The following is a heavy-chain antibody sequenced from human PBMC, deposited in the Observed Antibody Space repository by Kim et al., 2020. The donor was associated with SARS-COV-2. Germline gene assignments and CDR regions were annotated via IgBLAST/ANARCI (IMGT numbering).Heavy chain of an antibody. CDR3: STADRSILDY. V-gene: IGHV3-15*01. J-gene: IGHJ4*02. CDR2: GTT. D-gene: IGHD2-15*01. Sequence: GTTDFAAPVKGRFAISRDDSKNTFYLLMNSLKTEDTAVYYCSTADRSILDYWGQGALVTVYS.